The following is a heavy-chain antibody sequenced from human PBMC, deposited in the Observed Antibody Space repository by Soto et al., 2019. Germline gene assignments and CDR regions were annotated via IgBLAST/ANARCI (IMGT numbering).Heavy chain of an antibody. D-gene: IGHD3-10*01. CDR2: MYNSGST. J-gene: IGHJ4*02. V-gene: IGHV4-59*08. CDR1: GGSISSYY. CDR3: ASMGYHYGSGSYPLDY. Sequence: QVQLQESGPGLVKPSETLSLTCTVSGGSISSYYWTWIRQPPGKGLEWIGFMYNSGSTHYNPSLKSRVTISLDTSKNQFYLNLSYVTAADTAVYYCASMGYHYGSGSYPLDYWGQGTLVTVSS.